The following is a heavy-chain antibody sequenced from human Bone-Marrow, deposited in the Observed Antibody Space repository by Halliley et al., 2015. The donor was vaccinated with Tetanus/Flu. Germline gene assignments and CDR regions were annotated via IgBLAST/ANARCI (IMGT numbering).Heavy chain of an antibody. CDR2: IKPDGSQK. V-gene: IGHV3-7*03. CDR3: ARGGGWLDS. Sequence: GLEWVANIKPDGSQKNYVDSVKGRFPISRDNAEKLLYLQMNSLRAEDTAVYYCARGGGWLDSWGQGILVTVSS. D-gene: IGHD2-15*01. J-gene: IGHJ5*01.